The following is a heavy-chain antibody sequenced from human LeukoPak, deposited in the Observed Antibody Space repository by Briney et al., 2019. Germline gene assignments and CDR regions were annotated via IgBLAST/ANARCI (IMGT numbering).Heavy chain of an antibody. CDR3: ARVRRSPFLSQNPVWSSWARGKYYFDY. V-gene: IGHV1-8*01. CDR2: MNPNSGNT. D-gene: IGHD3-16*01. Sequence: ASVKVSCKASGYTFTSYDINWVRQATGQGLEWMGWMNPNSGNTGYAQKFQGRVTMTRNTSISTAYMELSSLRSEDTAAYYCARVRRSPFLSQNPVWSSWARGKYYFDYWGQGTLVTVSS. CDR1: GYTFTSYD. J-gene: IGHJ4*02.